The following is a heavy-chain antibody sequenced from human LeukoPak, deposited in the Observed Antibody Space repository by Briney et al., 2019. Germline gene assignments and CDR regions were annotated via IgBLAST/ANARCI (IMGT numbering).Heavy chain of an antibody. J-gene: IGHJ4*02. CDR2: INHSGST. D-gene: IGHD4-17*01. CDR1: GGSFSGYY. CDR3: ARDDYGDHAPFDY. Sequence: KPSETLSLTCAVYGGSFSGYYWSWIRQPPGKGLEWIGEINHSGSTNYNPSLKSRVTISVDTSENQFSLKLSSVTAADTAVYYCARDDYGDHAPFDYWGQGTLVTVSS. V-gene: IGHV4-34*01.